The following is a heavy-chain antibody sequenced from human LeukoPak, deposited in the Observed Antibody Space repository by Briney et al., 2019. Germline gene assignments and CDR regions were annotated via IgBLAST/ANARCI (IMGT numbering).Heavy chain of an antibody. J-gene: IGHJ4*02. CDR3: ARGVHIAAAQYGY. CDR2: IYPSGST. D-gene: IGHD6-13*01. Sequence: SETLSLTCTVSGGSISRYYWSWIRQPAGKGLEWIGRIYPSGSTNYNPSLKSRVTISVDTSKKQFSLKLSSVTAADTAVYYCARGVHIAAAQYGYWGQGTLVTVSS. V-gene: IGHV4-4*07. CDR1: GGSISRYY.